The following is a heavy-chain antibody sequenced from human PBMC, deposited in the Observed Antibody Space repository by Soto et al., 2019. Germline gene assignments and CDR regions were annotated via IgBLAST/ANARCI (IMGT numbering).Heavy chain of an antibody. J-gene: IGHJ4*02. CDR2: IYYSGST. CDR1: GGSISSYY. CDR3: ARSDGRY. V-gene: IGHV4-59*01. Sequence: QVQLQESGPGLVKPSETLSLTGTVYGGSISSYYWSWVRQPPGKGLEWIGYIYYSGSTNYNPSLKSRVTITVDTSKNQFSLKLSSVTAADTAVYYCARSDGRYWGQGTLVTVSS.